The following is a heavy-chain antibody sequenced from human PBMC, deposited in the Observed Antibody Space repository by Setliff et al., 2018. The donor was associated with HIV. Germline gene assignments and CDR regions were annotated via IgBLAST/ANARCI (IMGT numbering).Heavy chain of an antibody. CDR3: ARCYYDSSGYYPHPGSPDY. Sequence: ASVKVSCKASGYTFTNYYIHWVRQAPGQGLEWMGLINPSGGRTSYAQKFQGRLTMTRDTSRSTVYMELSSLRSEDTAVYYCARCYYDSSGYYPHPGSPDYWGQGTLVTVSS. CDR1: GYTFTNYY. CDR2: INPSGGRT. V-gene: IGHV1-46*01. D-gene: IGHD3-22*01. J-gene: IGHJ4*02.